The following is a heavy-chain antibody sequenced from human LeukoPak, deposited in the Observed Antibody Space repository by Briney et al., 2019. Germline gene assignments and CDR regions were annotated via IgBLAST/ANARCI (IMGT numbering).Heavy chain of an antibody. CDR1: GGSFSGYY. CDR2: VNHSGST. D-gene: IGHD1-26*01. Sequence: SETLSLTCAVYGGSFSGYYWSWIRQPPGKGLEWIGEVNHSGSTNYNPSLKSRVTISVDTSKNQFSLKLSSVTAADTAFYYCASQGHHGKIVGTTLSYFYMDVWGKGTTVTVSS. J-gene: IGHJ6*03. V-gene: IGHV4-34*01. CDR3: ASQGHHGKIVGTTLSYFYMDV.